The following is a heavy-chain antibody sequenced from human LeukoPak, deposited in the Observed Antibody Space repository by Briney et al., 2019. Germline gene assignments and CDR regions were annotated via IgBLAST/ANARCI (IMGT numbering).Heavy chain of an antibody. Sequence: SETLSLTCTVSGGSISSYYWSWIRQPPGKEPEWIGYIYYTGSTNYNPSLKGRVTISVDTSKNQVSLKLSSVTAADTAVYYCARRASVDTAMVYAGTFDIWGQGTMVTVSS. D-gene: IGHD5-18*01. CDR2: IYYTGST. CDR3: ARRASVDTAMVYAGTFDI. V-gene: IGHV4-59*08. J-gene: IGHJ3*02. CDR1: GGSISSYY.